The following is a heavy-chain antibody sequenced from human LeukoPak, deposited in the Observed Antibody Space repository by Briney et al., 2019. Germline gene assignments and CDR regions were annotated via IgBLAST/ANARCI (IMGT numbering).Heavy chain of an antibody. CDR3: ARARRDGYDFDAFDI. D-gene: IGHD5-24*01. J-gene: IGHJ3*02. V-gene: IGHV5-51*01. Sequence: GESLKISCKASGYGFTSYWIGWVRQMPGKGMEWMGIIYPGDSDTRYSPSFQGQVTISADKSITTAYLQWGSLKASDTAIYYCARARRDGYDFDAFDIWGQGTMVTVSS. CDR1: GYGFTSYW. CDR2: IYPGDSDT.